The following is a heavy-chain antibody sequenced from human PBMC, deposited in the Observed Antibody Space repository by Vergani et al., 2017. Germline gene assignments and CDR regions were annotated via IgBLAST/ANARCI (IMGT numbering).Heavy chain of an antibody. D-gene: IGHD1-26*01. CDR2: IYHSGGA. Sequence: QVQLQESGPGLVKSSETLSLTCTVSGGSITSSSYYWGWIRQPPGKGLEWIGNIYHSGGAYYNPSLKGRVTISVDTSKNQFSLHLTSVTAADSATYYCASDRRFRGSYFHLGLWGQGALVNVSS. V-gene: IGHV4-39*07. CDR1: GGSITSSSYY. CDR3: ASDRRFRGSYFHLGL. J-gene: IGHJ4*02.